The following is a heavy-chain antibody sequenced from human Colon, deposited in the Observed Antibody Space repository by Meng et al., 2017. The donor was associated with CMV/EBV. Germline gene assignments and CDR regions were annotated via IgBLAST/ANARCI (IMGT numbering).Heavy chain of an antibody. CDR1: GFTFSNYG. CDR2: IRYDGRNE. V-gene: IGHV3-30*02. Sequence: GGSLRLSCVASGFTFSNYGIYWVRQAPGKGLEWVASIRYDGRNEYYIDSVKGRFTISRDNSMNTLYLQMNSLRAEDTGVYYCAKDPHDFWSGYFLDSWGQGTLVTVSS. J-gene: IGHJ4*02. D-gene: IGHD3-3*01. CDR3: AKDPHDFWSGYFLDS.